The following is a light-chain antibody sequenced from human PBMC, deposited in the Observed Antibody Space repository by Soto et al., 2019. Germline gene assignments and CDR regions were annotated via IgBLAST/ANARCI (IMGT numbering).Light chain of an antibody. CDR2: EVS. J-gene: IGLJ1*01. Sequence: QSALTQPASVSGSPGQSITISCTGTSSDVGSYNLVSWYQQHPGKAPKPMLYEVSKRPSGVSNRFSGSKSGNTASLTISGLQAEDEADYYCCSYAGSTTCVFGTGTKVTVL. V-gene: IGLV2-23*02. CDR1: SSDVGSYNL. CDR3: CSYAGSTTCV.